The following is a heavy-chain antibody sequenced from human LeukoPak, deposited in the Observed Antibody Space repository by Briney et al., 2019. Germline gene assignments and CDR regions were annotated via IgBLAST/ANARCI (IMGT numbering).Heavy chain of an antibody. CDR1: GGSISSPNYY. D-gene: IGHD3-10*01. Sequence: SETLSLTCTLSGGSISSPNYYWTWIRQPAGKGLEWIGRIYTTGSPSYSPSLKSRVTISVDTSTNQFSLKLTSVSAADTAVYYCARDRGITTARGVPSWFDPWGQGTLVTVSS. J-gene: IGHJ5*02. CDR2: IYTTGSP. CDR3: ARDRGITTARGVPSWFDP. V-gene: IGHV4-61*02.